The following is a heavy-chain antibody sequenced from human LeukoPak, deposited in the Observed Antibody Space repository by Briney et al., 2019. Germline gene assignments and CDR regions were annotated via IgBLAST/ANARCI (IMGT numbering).Heavy chain of an antibody. J-gene: IGHJ3*02. CDR2: IYYSGST. Sequence: SETLSLTCTVSGGSISSYYWSWIRQPPGKGLEWIGYIYYSGSTNYNPSLKSRVTISVDTSKNQFSLKLSSVTAAGTAVYYCARQGSGWGNAFDIWGQGTMVTVSS. V-gene: IGHV4-59*08. D-gene: IGHD6-19*01. CDR1: GGSISSYY. CDR3: ARQGSGWGNAFDI.